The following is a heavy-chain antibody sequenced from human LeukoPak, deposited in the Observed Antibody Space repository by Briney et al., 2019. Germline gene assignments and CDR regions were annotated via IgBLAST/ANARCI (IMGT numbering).Heavy chain of an antibody. CDR2: ISGSGGST. CDR1: GFTFSSYG. V-gene: IGHV3-23*01. CDR3: ARRAGAYSHPYDY. J-gene: IGHJ4*02. Sequence: GGSLRLSCAASGFTFSSYGMSWVRQAPGKGLGWVSDISGSGGSTYCADSVKGRFTISRDNSKNTLYLQMSSLRAEDTAVYYCARRAGAYSHPYDYWGQGTLVTVSS. D-gene: IGHD4/OR15-4a*01.